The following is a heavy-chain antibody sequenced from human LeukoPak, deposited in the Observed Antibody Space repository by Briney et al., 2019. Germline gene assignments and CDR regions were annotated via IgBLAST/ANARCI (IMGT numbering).Heavy chain of an antibody. CDR2: IYYSGST. Sequence: SQTLSLTCTVSGGSISSGGYYWSWIRQHPGKGLEWIGYIYYSGSTYYNPSLKSRVTISVDTSKNQFSLKLSSVTAADTAVYYCARTLVDTAIFDYWGQGTLVTVSS. CDR3: ARTLVDTAIFDY. J-gene: IGHJ4*02. D-gene: IGHD5-18*01. V-gene: IGHV4-31*03. CDR1: GGSISSGGYY.